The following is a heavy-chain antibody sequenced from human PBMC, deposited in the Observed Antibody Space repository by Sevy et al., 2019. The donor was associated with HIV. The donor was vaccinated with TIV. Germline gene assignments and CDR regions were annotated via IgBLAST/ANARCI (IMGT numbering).Heavy chain of an antibody. V-gene: IGHV3-23*01. CDR1: GFTFTSYA. D-gene: IGHD3-22*01. CDR3: AGGRYDSSGSFDAFDI. CDR2: IYGSGGAT. J-gene: IGHJ3*02. Sequence: GGSLRLSCKPSGFTFTSYAMSWVRQAPGKGLEWVSTIYGSGGATYYADSVKGRFTISRDNSKNTLYLQMNSLRIKDTAVYYCAGGRYDSSGSFDAFDIWGQGTMVTVSS.